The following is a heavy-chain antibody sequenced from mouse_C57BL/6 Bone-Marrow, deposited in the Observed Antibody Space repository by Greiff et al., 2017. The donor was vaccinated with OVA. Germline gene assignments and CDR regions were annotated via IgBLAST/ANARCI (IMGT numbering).Heavy chain of an antibody. J-gene: IGHJ2*01. D-gene: IGHD1-2*01. Sequence: EVKLVESGPGLVKPSQSLSLTCSVTGYSITSGYYWNWIRQFPGNKLEWMGYISYDGSNNYNPSLKNRISITRDTSKNQFFLKLNSVTTEDTATYYCAGGITTAFFDYWGQGTTLTVSS. CDR1: GYSITSGYY. V-gene: IGHV3-6*01. CDR2: ISYDGSN. CDR3: AGGITTAFFDY.